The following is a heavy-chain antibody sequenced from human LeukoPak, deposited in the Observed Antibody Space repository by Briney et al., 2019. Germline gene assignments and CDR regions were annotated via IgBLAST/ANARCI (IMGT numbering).Heavy chain of an antibody. CDR1: GYTFIGCY. Sequence: GASVKVSCKASGYTFIGCYIHWVRQAPGQGLEWMGRINPNSGGTNYAQRFQGRVTMTRDTSISTAYMELSRLRSDGTAVYYCARGLDTYYFDSSGYYHGDYWGQGTLATVSS. J-gene: IGHJ4*02. D-gene: IGHD3-22*01. V-gene: IGHV1-2*06. CDR2: INPNSGGT. CDR3: ARGLDTYYFDSSGYYHGDY.